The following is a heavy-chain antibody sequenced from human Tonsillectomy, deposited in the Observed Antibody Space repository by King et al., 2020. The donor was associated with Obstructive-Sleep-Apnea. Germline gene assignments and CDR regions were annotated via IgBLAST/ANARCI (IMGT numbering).Heavy chain of an antibody. Sequence: QLVQSGAEVKKPGASVKVSCKVSGNTLTEFSMHWVRQAPGKGLEWMGGFDPVNGVIIYAQKVRGRVTMTEDTSTDTTYMELSSLRSEDTAVYYCAMGPIYSSTWYYFDYWGQGSLVTVSS. CDR1: GNTLTEFS. D-gene: IGHD2-2*01. J-gene: IGHJ4*02. CDR2: FDPVNGVI. CDR3: AMGPIYSSTWYYFDY. V-gene: IGHV1-24*01.